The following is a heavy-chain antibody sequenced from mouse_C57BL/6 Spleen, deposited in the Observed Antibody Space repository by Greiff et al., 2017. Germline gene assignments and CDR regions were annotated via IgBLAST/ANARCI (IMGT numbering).Heavy chain of an antibody. J-gene: IGHJ3*01. V-gene: IGHV5-4*03. Sequence: EVNVVESGGGLVKPGGSLKLSCAASGFTFSSYAMSWVRQTPEQRLEWVATISDGGSYTYYPDNVKGRFTISRDNAKNNLYLQMGHLKSEDTAMYYCARYRDDYDWFAYWGQGTLVTVSA. D-gene: IGHD2-4*01. CDR2: ISDGGSYT. CDR1: GFTFSSYA. CDR3: ARYRDDYDWFAY.